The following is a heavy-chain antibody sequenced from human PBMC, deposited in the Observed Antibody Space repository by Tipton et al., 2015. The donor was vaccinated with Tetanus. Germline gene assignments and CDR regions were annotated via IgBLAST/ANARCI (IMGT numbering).Heavy chain of an antibody. Sequence: QSGAEVKKPGESLKISCKGSGYTFTSYWISWVRQMPGKGLEWMGILYPGDSGSTSGPSFQGQVTISVDKSIDTAYLQWSSLKASDSAIYYCARPRGSSTNCYDYWGQGTLVTVSS. CDR1: GYTFTSYW. J-gene: IGHJ4*02. CDR2: LYPGDSGS. CDR3: ARPRGSSTNCYDY. V-gene: IGHV5-51*03. D-gene: IGHD2-2*01.